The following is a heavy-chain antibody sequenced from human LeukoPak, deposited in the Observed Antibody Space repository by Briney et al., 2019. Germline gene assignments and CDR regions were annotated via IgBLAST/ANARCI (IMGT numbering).Heavy chain of an antibody. CDR2: ISSDGSNK. V-gene: IGHV3-30*18. CDR1: GSTFSTYA. D-gene: IGHD5-18*01. CDR3: AKGGYSYGYIDY. Sequence: PGGSLRLSCAASGSTFSTYAMEWVRQAPGKGLEGVAPISSDGSNKNYEDYGKGRFTMSRDNSKKTVYLQMNSLRTEDTAVYYCAKGGYSYGYIDYWAQGPLLTVSS. J-gene: IGHJ4*02.